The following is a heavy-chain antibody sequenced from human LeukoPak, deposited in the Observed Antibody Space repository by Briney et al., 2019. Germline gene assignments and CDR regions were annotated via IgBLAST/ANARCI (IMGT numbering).Heavy chain of an antibody. V-gene: IGHV3-23*01. CDR3: AKDYCRDGNCPFPFLDS. CDR2: ITGTGGK. CDR1: GFTLTNHG. J-gene: IGHJ4*02. D-gene: IGHD2-15*01. Sequence: PGGSLRLSCAVSGFTLTNHGVSWVRQAPGKGLEWVSIITGTGGKYYGDSVKGRFVLSRDNFKNTVYMQMSSLRAEDTATYCCAKDYCRDGNCPFPFLDSWGQGTLGTVSS.